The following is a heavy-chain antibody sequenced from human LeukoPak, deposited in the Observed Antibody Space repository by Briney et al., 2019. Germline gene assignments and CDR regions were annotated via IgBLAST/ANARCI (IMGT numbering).Heavy chain of an antibody. CDR3: ARETGPLEV. V-gene: IGHV1-69*13. J-gene: IGHJ4*02. CDR1: GGTLSSYS. D-gene: IGHD1-14*01. CDR2: IIPMFNMT. Sequence: ASVKVSCKASGGTLSSYSISWVPQAPGQGLEWMGGIIPMFNMTIQAQNSKGRVTFTADESTATAYMALTSLRFEDTAMYYCARETGPLEVWGQGTQVIVFS.